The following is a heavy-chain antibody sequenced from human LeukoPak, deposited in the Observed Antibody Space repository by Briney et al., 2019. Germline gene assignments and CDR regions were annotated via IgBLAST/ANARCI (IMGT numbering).Heavy chain of an antibody. Sequence: SETLSLTCTVSGGSISSYYWSWIRQPAGKGLEWIGRIYTSGSTNYNPSLKSRVTMSVDTSKDQFSLKLSSVTAADTAVYYCAREMGRPYCSGSYLFDPWGQGTLVTVSS. J-gene: IGHJ5*02. CDR3: AREMGRPYCSGSYLFDP. CDR2: IYTSGST. D-gene: IGHD3-10*01. V-gene: IGHV4-4*07. CDR1: GGSISSYY.